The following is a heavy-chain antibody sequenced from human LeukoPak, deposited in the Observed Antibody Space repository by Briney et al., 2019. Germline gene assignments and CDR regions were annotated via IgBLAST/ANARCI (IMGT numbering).Heavy chain of an antibody. J-gene: IGHJ4*02. CDR2: ISKEGSTK. CDR3: ARDRDLGVITTWCDY. D-gene: IGHD3-3*01. V-gene: IGHV3-30*03. CDR1: ALTFSSDG. Sequence: PGGSLSLSCAVSALTFSSDGTQWGSQAPGNWLESVAFISKEGSTKYYGDSVRPRFTIARDNSKNTVYLQMNSLRADDTAVYYCARDRDLGVITTWCDYWGQRSLVTVSS.